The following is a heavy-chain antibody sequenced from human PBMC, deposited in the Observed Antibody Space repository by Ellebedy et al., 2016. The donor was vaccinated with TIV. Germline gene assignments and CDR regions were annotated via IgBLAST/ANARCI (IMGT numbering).Heavy chain of an antibody. V-gene: IGHV5-10-1*01. D-gene: IGHD5-12*01. CDR1: GYSFTTYW. Sequence: PGGSLRLSCKGSGYSFTTYWITWVRQMPGKGLEWLGRIDPSDSYTNYSPSFHGHVTISADKSISTAYLQWSSLKALDTAMYYCARHYGSGYDANDYWGQGTLVTVSS. CDR3: ARHYGSGYDANDY. CDR2: IDPSDSYT. J-gene: IGHJ4*02.